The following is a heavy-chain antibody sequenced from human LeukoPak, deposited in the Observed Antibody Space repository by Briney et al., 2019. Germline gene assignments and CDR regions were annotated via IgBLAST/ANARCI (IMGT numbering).Heavy chain of an antibody. CDR1: GYTFTSYA. D-gene: IGHD6-13*01. V-gene: IGHV1-3*01. J-gene: IGHJ3*02. Sequence: ASVKVSCKASGYTFTSYAMHWVRQAPGQRLEWMGWINAGNGNTKYSQKFQGRVTITADESTSTAYMELSSLRSEDTAVYYCARKVNEGIAAAGGAFDIWGQGTMVTVSS. CDR2: INAGNGNT. CDR3: ARKVNEGIAAAGGAFDI.